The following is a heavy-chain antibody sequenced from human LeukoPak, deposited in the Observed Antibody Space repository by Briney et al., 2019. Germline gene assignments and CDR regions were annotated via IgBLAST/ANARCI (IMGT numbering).Heavy chain of an antibody. CDR2: IYPGDSDT. V-gene: IGHV5-51*01. CDR3: ARREYCSGGSCYSNYYFDY. Sequence: GESLKISCKGSGYSFTSYWNGWVRQMPGKGLEWMGIIYPGDSDTRYSPSFQGKVTIPADKSISTAYLQWSSLKASDTAMYYCARREYCSGGSCYSNYYFDYWGQGTLVTVSS. J-gene: IGHJ4*02. D-gene: IGHD2-15*01. CDR1: GYSFTSYW.